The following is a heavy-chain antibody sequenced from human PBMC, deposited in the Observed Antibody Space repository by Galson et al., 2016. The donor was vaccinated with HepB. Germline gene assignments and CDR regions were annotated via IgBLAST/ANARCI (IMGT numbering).Heavy chain of an antibody. CDR3: ARGGRPRI. J-gene: IGHJ3*02. CDR2: INHSGNT. Sequence: SETLSLTCAVYGGSFSDFYWSWIRQPPGKGLEWIGEINHSGNTNYNPSLKSRVTISVDTSKNQFSLKLRSVTAADTAVYYCARGGRPRIWGQGTMVTVSS. CDR1: GGSFSDFY. V-gene: IGHV4-34*01. D-gene: IGHD3-10*01.